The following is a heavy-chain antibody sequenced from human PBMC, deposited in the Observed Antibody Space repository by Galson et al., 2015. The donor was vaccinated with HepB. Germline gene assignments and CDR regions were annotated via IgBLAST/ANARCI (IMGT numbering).Heavy chain of an antibody. D-gene: IGHD3-9*01. V-gene: IGHV3-11*03. CDR1: GFTFSDYY. Sequence: SLRLSCAASGFTFSDYYVNWIRQAPGKGLEWVSWISSGGSDTNYADSVRGRFTVSRDNAKNSLCLQMISLRAEDTAVYYCATQGLPGVWAPPDNWGQGILVTVSS. CDR3: ATQGLPGVWAPPDN. J-gene: IGHJ4*02. CDR2: ISSGGSDT.